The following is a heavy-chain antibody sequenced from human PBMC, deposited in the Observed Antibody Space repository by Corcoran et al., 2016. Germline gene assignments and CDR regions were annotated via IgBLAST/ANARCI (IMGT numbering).Heavy chain of an antibody. V-gene: IGHV4-59*01. CDR3: ARGYCSGGSCVSSWFDP. Sequence: QVQLQESGPGLVKPSETLSLTCTVSGGSISSYYWSWIRQPPGKGLEWIGYIYYSGSTNYNPSLKSRVTISVDTSKNQFSLKLSSVTAADTAVYHCARGYCSGGSCVSSWFDPWGQGTLVTVSS. J-gene: IGHJ5*02. CDR2: IYYSGST. D-gene: IGHD2-15*01. CDR1: GGSISSYY.